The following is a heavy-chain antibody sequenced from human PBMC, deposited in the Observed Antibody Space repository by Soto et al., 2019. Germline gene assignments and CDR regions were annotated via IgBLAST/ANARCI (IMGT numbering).Heavy chain of an antibody. V-gene: IGHV4-59*01. J-gene: IGHJ4*02. D-gene: IGHD3-3*02. CDR2: IYYSGST. CDR3: ARTVPHFWSGYDHFDY. Sequence: SETLSLTCTVSGGSISSYYWSWIRQPPGKGLEWIGYIYYSGSTNYNPSLKSRVTISVDTSKNQFSLKLSSVTAADTAVYYCARTVPHFWSGYDHFDYWGQGTLVTVSS. CDR1: GGSISSYY.